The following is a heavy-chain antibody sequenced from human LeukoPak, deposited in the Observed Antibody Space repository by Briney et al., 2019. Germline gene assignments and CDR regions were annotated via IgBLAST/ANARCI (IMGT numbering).Heavy chain of an antibody. Sequence: PGGSLRLSCAASGFTFSSSEMSWVRQAPGKGLEWVGRIKSKTDGGTTDYAAPVKGRFTISRDDSKNTLYLQMNSLRAEDTSVYYCARGSMMEDWGQRTLVTVSS. CDR1: GFTFSSSE. CDR3: ARGSMMED. D-gene: IGHD3-22*01. CDR2: IKSKTDGGTT. J-gene: IGHJ4*02. V-gene: IGHV3-15*05.